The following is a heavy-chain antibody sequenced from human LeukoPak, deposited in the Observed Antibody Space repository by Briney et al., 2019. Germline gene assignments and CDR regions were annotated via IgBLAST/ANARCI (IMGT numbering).Heavy chain of an antibody. J-gene: IGHJ4*02. Sequence: PSETLSLTCAVYGGSFNGYYWNWNRQPPGKGLEWIGYIYYSGSTYYNPSLKSRVTISVDTSKNQFSLKLSSVAAADTAVYYCARTRGYSGYGPFDYWGQGTLVTVSS. CDR1: GGSFNGYY. CDR2: IYYSGST. CDR3: ARTRGYSGYGPFDY. D-gene: IGHD5-12*01. V-gene: IGHV4-30-4*08.